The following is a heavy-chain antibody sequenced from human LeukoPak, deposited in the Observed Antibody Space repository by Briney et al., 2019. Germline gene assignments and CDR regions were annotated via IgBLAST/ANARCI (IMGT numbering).Heavy chain of an antibody. CDR2: INHSGST. V-gene: IGHV4-34*01. Sequence: SETLSLTCAVYGGSFSGYYWSWIRQPPGKGLEWIGEINHSGSTNYNPSLKSRVTISVDTSKNQFSLKLSSMTAADTAVYYCASHYRGYWGQGTLVTVSS. D-gene: IGHD1-26*01. J-gene: IGHJ4*02. CDR1: GGSFSGYY. CDR3: ASHYRGY.